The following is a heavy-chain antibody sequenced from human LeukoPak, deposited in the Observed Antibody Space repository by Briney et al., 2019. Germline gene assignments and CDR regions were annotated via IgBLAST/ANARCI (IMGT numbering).Heavy chain of an antibody. Sequence: GGSLRLSCAASGFTFSSYAISWVRQAPGQGLEWMGGIIPIFGTANYAQKFQGRVTITADESTSTAYMELSSLRSEDTAVYYCALGVRGVIYPGCFDYWGQGTLVTVSS. J-gene: IGHJ4*02. V-gene: IGHV1-69*01. CDR1: GFTFSSYA. CDR2: IIPIFGTA. D-gene: IGHD3-10*01. CDR3: ALGVRGVIYPGCFDY.